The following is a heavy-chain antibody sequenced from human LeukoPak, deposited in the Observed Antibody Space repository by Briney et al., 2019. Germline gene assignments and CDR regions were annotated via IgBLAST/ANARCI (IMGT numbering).Heavy chain of an antibody. CDR3: AKDMSSMVCAIRARAYFDY. D-gene: IGHD2-8*01. CDR1: GFTFDDYA. V-gene: IGHV3-43*02. CDR2: ISGDGGST. J-gene: IGHJ4*02. Sequence: GGSLRLSCAASGFTFDDYAMHWVRQAPGKGLEWVSLISGDGGSTYYADSVKGRFTISRDNSKNSLYLQMNSLRTEDTALYYCAKDMSSMVCAIRARAYFDYWGQGTLVTVSS.